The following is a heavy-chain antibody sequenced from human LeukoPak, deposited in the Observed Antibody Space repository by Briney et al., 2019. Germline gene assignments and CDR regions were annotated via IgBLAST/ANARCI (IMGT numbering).Heavy chain of an antibody. CDR2: IKPDESEK. D-gene: IGHD3-22*01. J-gene: IGHJ4*02. V-gene: IGHV3-7*05. CDR3: AKAGYYYDSSGSKYYFDY. CDR1: GFPFTRYW. Sequence: GGSLRLSCAASGFPFTRYWMSWVRQAPGKGLEWVANIKPDESEKHYVDSVKGRLTISRDNAKNSLYLQMNGLRAEDTAVYYCAKAGYYYDSSGSKYYFDYWGQGTLVTVSS.